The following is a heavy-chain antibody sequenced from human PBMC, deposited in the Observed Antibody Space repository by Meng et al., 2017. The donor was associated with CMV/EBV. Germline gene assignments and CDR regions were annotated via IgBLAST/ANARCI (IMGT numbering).Heavy chain of an antibody. CDR2: IYYSGST. J-gene: IGHJ5*02. Sequence: ETLSLTCTVSGGSVSSGSYYWSWIRQPPGKGLEWIGYIYYSGSTNYNPSLKSRVTISVDTSKNQFSLKLSSVTAADTAVYYCAREGVRLFENNWFDPWGQGTLVTVSS. CDR3: AREGVRLFENNWFDP. V-gene: IGHV4-61*01. D-gene: IGHD3-3*01. CDR1: GGSVSSGSYY.